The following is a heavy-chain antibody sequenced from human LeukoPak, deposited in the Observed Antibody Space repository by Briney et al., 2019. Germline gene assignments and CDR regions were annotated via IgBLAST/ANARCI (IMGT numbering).Heavy chain of an antibody. Sequence: ASVKVSCKASGYTFTSYGITWVRQAPGQGLEWMGWISGYNGNTNYAQKFQGRVTITADKSTSTAYMELSSLRSEDTAVYYCARAGYGAGAEYFQHWGQGTLVTVSS. CDR3: ARAGYGAGAEYFQH. V-gene: IGHV1-18*04. J-gene: IGHJ1*01. D-gene: IGHD4-17*01. CDR2: ISGYNGNT. CDR1: GYTFTSYG.